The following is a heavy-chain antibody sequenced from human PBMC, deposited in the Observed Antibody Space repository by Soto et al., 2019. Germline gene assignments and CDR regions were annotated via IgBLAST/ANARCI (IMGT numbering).Heavy chain of an antibody. CDR2: IYYSGST. Sequence: RAGYCGCRIRKKKGKGLEWIGYIYYSGSTNYNPSLESRRTLSVDTSKNQFSLKFGSVTAADTAVYYCAGIKTGGYNYGGLDFRARGTPVPVSS. D-gene: IGHD5-18*01. CDR1: RAGYC. CDR3: AGIKTGGYNYGGLDF. J-gene: IGHJ4*02. V-gene: IGHV4-61*08.